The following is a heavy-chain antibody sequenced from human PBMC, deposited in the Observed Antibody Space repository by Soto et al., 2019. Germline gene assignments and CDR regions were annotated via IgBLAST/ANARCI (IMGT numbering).Heavy chain of an antibody. V-gene: IGHV4-31*01. J-gene: IGHJ3*02. CDR2: IYYSGNT. CDR3: AQALVFTGGDGFDI. D-gene: IGHD1-1*01. CDR1: GGSITTGGRY. Sequence: QVWLQEWGPGLVKPSQTLSLKCSVSGGSITTGGRYWSWIRQLHGKGLEWIGDIYYSGNTYYNASLKSLVTISVEAAKNQFSLKLSSVTAADTAVYYCAQALVFTGGDGFDICGQGRLVTVSS.